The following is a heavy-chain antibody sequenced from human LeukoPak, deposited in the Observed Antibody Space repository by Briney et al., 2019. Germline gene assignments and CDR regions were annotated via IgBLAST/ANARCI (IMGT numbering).Heavy chain of an antibody. Sequence: SETLFLTCTVPGGSISSGSHSWSWIRQPAGKGLEWIGRIYPSGSTKYTPSLKSRVTLSVDTSKNQFSLKLSSVTAADTAVYHCARVSARDSRFDPWGQGTLVTVSS. D-gene: IGHD5-24*01. CDR1: GGSISSGSHS. CDR2: IYPSGST. J-gene: IGHJ5*02. V-gene: IGHV4-61*02. CDR3: ARVSARDSRFDP.